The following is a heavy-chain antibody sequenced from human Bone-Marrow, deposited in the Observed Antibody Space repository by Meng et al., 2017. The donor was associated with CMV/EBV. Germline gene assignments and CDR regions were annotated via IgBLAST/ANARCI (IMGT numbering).Heavy chain of an antibody. CDR3: ARMRGSGSEDY. CDR1: GGSIKNPNYY. CDR2: IYYTGT. V-gene: IGHV4-31*03. D-gene: IGHD3-10*01. J-gene: IGHJ4*02. Sequence: SETLSLTCTVSGGSIKNPNYYWSWNRQRPGKGLEWLGYIYYTGTYYNPSLTSRIVISLDSSNNRYSLTLRSVTAADTALYYCARMRGSGSEDYWGPGTLVTFSS.